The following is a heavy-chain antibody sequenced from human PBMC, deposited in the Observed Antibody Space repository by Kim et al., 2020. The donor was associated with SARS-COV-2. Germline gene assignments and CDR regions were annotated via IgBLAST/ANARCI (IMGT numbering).Heavy chain of an antibody. Sequence: SETLSLTCTVSGVSIRSSTNWWSWVRQSPGQGLEWIGDVFHSGSTIYNPAFSGRVTLSVDQFKNHFSLKISSVTAADTAIYYCARQYYYGSGSYFPYNWFDPWGQGALVTVSS. CDR2: VFHSGST. J-gene: IGHJ5*02. V-gene: IGHV4-4*02. D-gene: IGHD3-10*01. CDR3: ARQYYYGSGSYFPYNWFDP. CDR1: GVSIRSSTNW.